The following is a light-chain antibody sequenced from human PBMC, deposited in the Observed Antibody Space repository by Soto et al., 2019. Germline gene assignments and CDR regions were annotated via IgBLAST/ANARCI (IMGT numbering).Light chain of an antibody. CDR3: QQYGSSPVT. Sequence: EKVMTQSPATLSVSPGERVTLSCRASQNVANNLAWYQQKPGQPPRLLIFRASTRATGVAARFSGSGSGTEFTLTISGLQSEDFAVYYCQQYGSSPVTFGQGTKVDIK. CDR1: QNVANN. J-gene: IGKJ1*01. V-gene: IGKV3-15*01. CDR2: RAS.